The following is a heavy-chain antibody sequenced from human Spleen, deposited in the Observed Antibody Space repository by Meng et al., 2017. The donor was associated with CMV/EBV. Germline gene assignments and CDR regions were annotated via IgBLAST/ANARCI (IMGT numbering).Heavy chain of an antibody. D-gene: IGHD6-13*01. V-gene: IGHV3-23*01. CDR3: AKVGAALRYFQH. Sequence: GESLKISCAASGLTFSNYAMNWVRQAPGKGLEWVSAISGSGGSTYYADSVKGRFTISRDNSKNTLYLQMNSLRAEDTAVYYCAKVGAALRYFQHWGQGTLVTVSS. CDR2: ISGSGGST. CDR1: GLTFSNYA. J-gene: IGHJ1*01.